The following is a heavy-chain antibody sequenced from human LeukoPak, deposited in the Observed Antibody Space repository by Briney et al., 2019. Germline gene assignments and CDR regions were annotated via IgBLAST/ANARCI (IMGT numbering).Heavy chain of an antibody. D-gene: IGHD3-22*01. Sequence: SSETLSLTCAVYGGSFSGYYWSWVRQPPGKGLEWIGDINHSGSTNYNPSLKSRVTISVDTSKNQFSLKLSSVTAADTAVYYCARGQIQYYYDSTARYFDLWGRGTLVTVSS. CDR3: ARGQIQYYYDSTARYFDL. CDR2: INHSGST. CDR1: GGSFSGYY. V-gene: IGHV4-34*01. J-gene: IGHJ2*01.